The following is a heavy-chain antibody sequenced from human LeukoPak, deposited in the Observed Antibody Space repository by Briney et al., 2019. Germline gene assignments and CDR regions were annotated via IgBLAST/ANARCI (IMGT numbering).Heavy chain of an antibody. J-gene: IGHJ5*02. CDR3: ARRGVQLQRISWFDP. Sequence: GGSLRLSCTASGFTFRNYGMNWVRQAPGKGLEWVAGIWYDGSNKDYVDSVKGRFTISRDNSKNTLYLEMNSLTVEDTAVYYCARRGVQLQRISWFDPWGQGTLVTVSS. D-gene: IGHD1-1*01. CDR1: GFTFRNYG. CDR2: IWYDGSNK. V-gene: IGHV3-33*01.